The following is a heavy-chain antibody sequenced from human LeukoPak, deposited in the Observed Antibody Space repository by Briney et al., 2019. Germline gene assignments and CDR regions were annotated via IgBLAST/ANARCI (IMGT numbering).Heavy chain of an antibody. D-gene: IGHD2-2*01. CDR2: ISGSGGST. CDR3: AKDYIVVVPAANYWFDP. Sequence: GGSLRLSCEASGFTFSSYAMGWVRQAPGKGLEWVSSISGSGGSTYYADSVKGRFTISRDNSKKTLYLQMNSLRAEDTAVYYCAKDYIVVVPAANYWFDPWGQGTLVTVSS. CDR1: GFTFSSYA. V-gene: IGHV3-23*01. J-gene: IGHJ5*02.